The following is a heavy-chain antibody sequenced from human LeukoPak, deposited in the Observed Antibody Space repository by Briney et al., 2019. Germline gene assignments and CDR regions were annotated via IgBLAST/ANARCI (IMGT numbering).Heavy chain of an antibody. CDR3: AAAVNTGRAEHY. J-gene: IGHJ4*02. CDR1: GFTFSSYA. D-gene: IGHD4-17*01. Sequence: GGSLRLSCAASGFTFSSYAMTWVRQAPGKGLEWVSSINNGGTDTYYEDSVKGRFTIPRDNPKNTLFLHINSLSVEDTAVYYCAAAVNTGRAEHYWGQGTLVTVSS. V-gene: IGHV3-23*01. CDR2: INNGGTDT.